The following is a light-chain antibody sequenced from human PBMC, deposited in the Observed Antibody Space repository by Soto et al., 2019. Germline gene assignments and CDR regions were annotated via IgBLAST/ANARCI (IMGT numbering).Light chain of an antibody. CDR1: RGVSANY. CDR2: GAS. CDR3: QQYGSSPRT. J-gene: IGKJ1*01. Sequence: ENFLTQCPVTLSLSPGEGATLSCRASRGVSANYLAWYQQKPGQAPTLLIYGASIRAAGIPDRFSGSGSGTDFTLTTRRLEPDDFAVYYCQQYGSSPRTFGQGTKVDIK. V-gene: IGKV3-20*01.